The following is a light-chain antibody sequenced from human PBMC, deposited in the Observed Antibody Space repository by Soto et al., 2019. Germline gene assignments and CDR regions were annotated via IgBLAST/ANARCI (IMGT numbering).Light chain of an antibody. CDR1: QSVNNN. CDR3: QQYNNLPPDT. J-gene: IGKJ2*01. CDR2: GAS. Sequence: EIILTQSPASLSVSPGERATLSCRASQSVNNNLAWYQQKPGHAPRLLIYGASTMATGIPGRFRGSGSGTEFTLTITSLQSEDFAVYFCQQYNNLPPDTFGQGTKLEIK. V-gene: IGKV3-15*01.